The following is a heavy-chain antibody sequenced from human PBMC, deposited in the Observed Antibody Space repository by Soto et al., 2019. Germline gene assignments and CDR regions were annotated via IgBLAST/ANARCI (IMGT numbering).Heavy chain of an antibody. D-gene: IGHD2-21*02. V-gene: IGHV2-5*02. CDR1: GFSLNTGGLG. Sequence: QITLKESGPTLVKPTQTLTLTCSVSGFSLNTGGLGVGWIRQPPGKALEWLALIYWDDDKRYSPSLRNRLSLNQDNYKKLVVFTMTNMDPVDTATYYCIHSRCGGDCLRSYSSHYYYGLDVWGQGTTVTVSS. CDR2: IYWDDDK. J-gene: IGHJ6*02. CDR3: IHSRCGGDCLRSYSSHYYYGLDV.